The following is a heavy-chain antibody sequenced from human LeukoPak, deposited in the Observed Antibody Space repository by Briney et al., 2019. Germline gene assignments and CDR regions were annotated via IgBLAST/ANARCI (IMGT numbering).Heavy chain of an antibody. Sequence: ASVKVSCKASGYTFTSYGISWVRQAPGQGLEWMGWISAYNGNTNYAQKLQGRVTMTTDTSTSTAYMELRSLRSDDTAVYYCARSYYYDSSGYSSFDYWGQGTLVTVSS. V-gene: IGHV1-18*01. CDR1: GYTFTSYG. D-gene: IGHD3-22*01. CDR3: ARSYYYDSSGYSSFDY. J-gene: IGHJ4*02. CDR2: ISAYNGNT.